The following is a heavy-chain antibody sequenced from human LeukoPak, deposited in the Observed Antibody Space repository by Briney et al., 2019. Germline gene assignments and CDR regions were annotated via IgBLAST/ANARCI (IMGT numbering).Heavy chain of an antibody. CDR3: ARDAGGITYYYDSSVWWFDP. Sequence: GGSLRLSCVASGFSFSTYTMDWVRQAPGKGLEWVSYISSSSSTIYYADSVKGRFTISRDNAKNSLYLQMNSLRAEDTAVYYCARDAGGITYYYDSSVWWFDPWGQGTLVTVSS. CDR1: GFSFSTYT. J-gene: IGHJ5*02. V-gene: IGHV3-48*01. D-gene: IGHD3-22*01. CDR2: ISSSSSTI.